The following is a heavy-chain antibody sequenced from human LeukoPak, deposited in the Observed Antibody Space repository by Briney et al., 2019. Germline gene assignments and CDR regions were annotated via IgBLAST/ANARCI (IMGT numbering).Heavy chain of an antibody. V-gene: IGHV1-46*01. CDR1: GYTFTSYY. D-gene: IGHD2-2*02. J-gene: IGHJ6*03. CDR3: ARVAAEVVGVPGAIGFGWLRRDYYYMDV. CDR2: INPSGGST. Sequence: GASVKVSCKASGYTFTSYYIHWVRQAPGEGLEGMGIINPSGGSTSYAQKFQGRVTMTRDMSTSTVYMELSSLRSEDTAVYYCARVAAEVVGVPGAIGFGWLRRDYYYMDVWGKGTTVTVSS.